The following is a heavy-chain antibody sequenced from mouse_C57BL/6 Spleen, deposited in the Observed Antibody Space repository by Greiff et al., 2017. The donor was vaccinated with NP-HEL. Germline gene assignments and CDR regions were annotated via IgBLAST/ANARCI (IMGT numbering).Heavy chain of an antibody. CDR2: IYPGSGST. CDR3: VRVGGSSYSYWYFDV. Sequence: VQLQQSGAELVKPGASVKISCKASGYTFTSYWITWVKQRPGQGLEWIGDIYPGSGSTNYNEKFKSKATLTVDTSSSTAYMQLSSLTSEDSSVYSCVRVGGSSYSYWYFDVWGTGTTVTVSS. D-gene: IGHD1-1*01. CDR1: GYTFTSYW. J-gene: IGHJ1*03. V-gene: IGHV1-55*01.